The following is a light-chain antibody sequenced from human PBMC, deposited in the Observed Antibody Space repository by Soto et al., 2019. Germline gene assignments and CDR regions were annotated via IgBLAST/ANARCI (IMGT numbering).Light chain of an antibody. Sequence: SALTQPASLSGSPGQSITISCTGTSSDVGGYNYVSWYQQQSGKAPKLMIHEVSNRPSGVSNRFSGSKSGNTASLTISGLQAEDEADYYCSSYTSSRAYVFGIGTKVTVL. V-gene: IGLV2-14*01. CDR2: EVS. CDR3: SSYTSSRAYV. CDR1: SSDVGGYNY. J-gene: IGLJ1*01.